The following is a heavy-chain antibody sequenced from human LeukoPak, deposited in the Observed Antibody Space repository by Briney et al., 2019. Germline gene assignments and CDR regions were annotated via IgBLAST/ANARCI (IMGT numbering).Heavy chain of an antibody. CDR1: GGSISSYY. D-gene: IGHD2-21*02. Sequence: PSETLSLTCTVSGGSISSYYWSWIRQPPGKGLEWIGYIYYRGSTNYNPSLKSRVTISVDTSKSRFSLKLSSVTAADTAVYYCARRVVVTAISYDAFDIWGQGTMVTVSS. V-gene: IGHV4-59*12. CDR2: IYYRGST. CDR3: ARRVVVTAISYDAFDI. J-gene: IGHJ3*02.